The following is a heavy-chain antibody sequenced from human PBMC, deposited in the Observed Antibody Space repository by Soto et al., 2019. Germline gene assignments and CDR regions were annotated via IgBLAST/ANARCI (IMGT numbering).Heavy chain of an antibody. Sequence: SETLSLTCAISGDSVSSNSAAWNWIRQSPSRGLEWLGRTYYRSRWYNDYEVSAKSRITINPDTSKNQFSLQLNSVTPEDTAVYYCARSLSTGSYRVDYWGQGTLVTVSS. V-gene: IGHV6-1*01. CDR3: ARSLSTGSYRVDY. J-gene: IGHJ4*02. CDR2: TYYRSRWYN. D-gene: IGHD3-22*01. CDR1: GDSVSSNSAA.